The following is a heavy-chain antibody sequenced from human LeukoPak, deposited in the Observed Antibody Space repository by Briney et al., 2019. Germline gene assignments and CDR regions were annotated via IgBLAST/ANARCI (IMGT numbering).Heavy chain of an antibody. V-gene: IGHV1-24*01. CDR1: GYTLTELS. D-gene: IGHD3-22*01. CDR2: FDPEDGET. J-gene: IGHJ5*02. Sequence: ASAKVSCKVSGYTLTELSMHWVRQAPGKGLEWMGGFDPEDGETIYAQKFQGRVTMTEDTSTDTAYMELSSLRSEDTAVYYCATLSSFGNSSGYFWFDPWGQGTLVTVSS. CDR3: ATLSSFGNSSGYFWFDP.